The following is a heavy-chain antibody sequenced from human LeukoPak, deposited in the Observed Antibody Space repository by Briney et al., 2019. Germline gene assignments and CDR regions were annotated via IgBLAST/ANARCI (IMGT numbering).Heavy chain of an antibody. J-gene: IGHJ4*02. CDR3: ASQPAIAAASNY. D-gene: IGHD6-13*01. CDR2: ISGSGGST. CDR1: GFTFSSYA. Sequence: GGSLRLSCAASGFTFSSYAMSWVRQAPGKGLEWVSAISGSGGSTYYADSVKGRFTISRDNSKNTLYLQMNSLRAEDMAVYYCASQPAIAAASNYWGQGTLVTVSS. V-gene: IGHV3-23*01.